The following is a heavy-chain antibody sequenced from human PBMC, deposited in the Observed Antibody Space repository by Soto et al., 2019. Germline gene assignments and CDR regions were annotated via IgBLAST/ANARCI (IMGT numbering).Heavy chain of an antibody. CDR1: GFTFSSYS. D-gene: IGHD3-3*01. J-gene: IGHJ6*02. CDR2: ISSSSSTI. V-gene: IGHV3-48*02. CDR3: ARDPLNYDFWSGYYGPYYYYYGMDV. Sequence: PGGSLRLSCAASGFTFSSYSMSWVRQAPGKGLEWVSYISSSSSTIYYADSVKGRFTISRDNAKNSLYLQMNSLRDEDTAVYYCARDPLNYDFWSGYYGPYYYYYGMDVWGQGTTVTVSS.